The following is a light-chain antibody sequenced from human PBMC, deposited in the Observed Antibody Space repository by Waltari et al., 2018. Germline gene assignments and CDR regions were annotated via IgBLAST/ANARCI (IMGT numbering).Light chain of an antibody. V-gene: IGKV3-20*01. CDR2: GSS. J-gene: IGKJ1*01. Sequence: EIVLTQSPGTLSLSPGERATLSCRASQRVSTYLAWYQQKPGQAPRLLIYGSSSRATGIPDRFSGSGSGTDFTFTISRLEPEDSAVYYCQQYGTSRTFGRGTKVEIK. CDR3: QQYGTSRT. CDR1: QRVSTY.